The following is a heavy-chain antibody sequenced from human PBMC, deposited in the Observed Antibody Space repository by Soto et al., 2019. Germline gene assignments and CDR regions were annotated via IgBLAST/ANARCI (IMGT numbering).Heavy chain of an antibody. CDR2: ISTYNGNT. V-gene: IGHV1-18*04. CDR1: AYTFTNSG. D-gene: IGHD6-19*01. CDR3: GLGTRTFDL. J-gene: IGHJ4*02. Sequence: ASVKVSCKTSAYTFTNSGICWVRQAPGQGLEWMGWISTYNGNTNYAQRFQGRVTMTKDTSTSTAYMELGSLTSDDTAVYYCGLGTRTFDLWGQGTLVTV.